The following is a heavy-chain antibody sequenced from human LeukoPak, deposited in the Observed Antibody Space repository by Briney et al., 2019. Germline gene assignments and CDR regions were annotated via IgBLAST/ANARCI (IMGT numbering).Heavy chain of an antibody. Sequence: GGSLRLSCAASGSTFSSYSMNWVRQAPGKGLEWVSSISSSSSYIYYADSVKGRFTISRDNAKNSLYLQMNSLSGEDTAEYHCARESSSWRFFDYWGQGTLVTVSS. CDR3: ARESSSWRFFDY. CDR2: ISSSSSYI. V-gene: IGHV3-21*01. J-gene: IGHJ4*02. CDR1: GSTFSSYS. D-gene: IGHD6-13*01.